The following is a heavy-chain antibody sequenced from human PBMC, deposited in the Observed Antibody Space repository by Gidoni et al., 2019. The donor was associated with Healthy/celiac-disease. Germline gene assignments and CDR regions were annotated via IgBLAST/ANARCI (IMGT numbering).Heavy chain of an antibody. Sequence: QVQLQESGPGLVKPSETLSLTCTVSGGSISSYYWSWIRQPPGKGLEWIGYIYYSGSTNYNPSLKRRGTISVDTSKNQCSLKLSSVTAADTAVYYCARDPAYCSSTSCYAHYYGMDVWGQGTKVTVSS. CDR2: IYYSGST. D-gene: IGHD2-2*01. CDR3: ARDPAYCSSTSCYAHYYGMDV. V-gene: IGHV4-59*01. J-gene: IGHJ6*02. CDR1: GGSISSYY.